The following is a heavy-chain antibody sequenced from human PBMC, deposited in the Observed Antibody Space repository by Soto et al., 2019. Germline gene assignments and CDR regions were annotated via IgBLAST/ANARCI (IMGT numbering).Heavy chain of an antibody. CDR1: GGSFSGYY. D-gene: IGHD2-15*01. Sequence: PSETLXXXXAVYGGSFSGYYWSWIRQPPGKGLEWIGEINHSGSTNYNPSLKSRVTISVDTSKNQFSLKLISVTAADTAVYYCAREVVVAANLDWFDPWGQGTLVTVSS. CDR3: AREVVVAANLDWFDP. J-gene: IGHJ5*02. V-gene: IGHV4-34*01. CDR2: INHSGST.